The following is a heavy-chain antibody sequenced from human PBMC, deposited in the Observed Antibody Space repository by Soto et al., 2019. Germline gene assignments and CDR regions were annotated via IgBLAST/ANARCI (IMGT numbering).Heavy chain of an antibody. CDR2: IYYSGST. V-gene: IGHV4-30-4*01. CDR3: ARVMYDILTGYYAHDC. CDR1: GGSITSGDYY. Sequence: PSETLSLTYAVSGGSITSGDYYWGWIRQPPGKGLEWITYIYYSGSTYYNPSLKSRVTISVDTSKNQFSLNLSSVTAADTAVYYCARVMYDILTGYYAHDCWGQGTLVTVS. J-gene: IGHJ4*02. D-gene: IGHD3-9*01.